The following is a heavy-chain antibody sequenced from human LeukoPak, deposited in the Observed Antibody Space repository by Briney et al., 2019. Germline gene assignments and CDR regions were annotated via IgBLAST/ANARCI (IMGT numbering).Heavy chain of an antibody. Sequence: GGSLRLSCAASGFTFSSYAMSWVRQAPGKGLEWVSAISGSGGSTYYADSVKGRFTISRDNSKNTLYLQMNSLRAEDTAVYYCATLLRYFDWLSPLYFDYWGQGTLVTVSS. J-gene: IGHJ4*02. CDR3: ATLLRYFDWLSPLYFDY. D-gene: IGHD3-9*01. CDR1: GFTFSSYA. CDR2: ISGSGGST. V-gene: IGHV3-23*01.